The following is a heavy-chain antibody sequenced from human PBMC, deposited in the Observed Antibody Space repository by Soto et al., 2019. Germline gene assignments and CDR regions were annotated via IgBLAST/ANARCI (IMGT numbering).Heavy chain of an antibody. J-gene: IGHJ4*02. CDR2: IIPILGIA. CDR3: AGEGWELHGGFDY. Sequence: QVQLVQSGAEVKKPGSSVKVSCKASGGTFSSYTISWVRQAPGQGLEWMGRIIPILGIANYAQKFQGRVTITADKSTSTAYMALRSLRSEDTAVYYCAGEGWELHGGFDYWGQGTLVTVSS. V-gene: IGHV1-69*08. D-gene: IGHD1-26*01. CDR1: GGTFSSYT.